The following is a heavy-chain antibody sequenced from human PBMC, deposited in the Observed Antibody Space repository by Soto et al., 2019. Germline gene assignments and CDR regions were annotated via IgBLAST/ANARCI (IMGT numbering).Heavy chain of an antibody. D-gene: IGHD1-26*01. CDR1: GYTFTNYA. J-gene: IGHJ1*01. Sequence: QVQLVQSGAEVKKPGASVKVSCKASGYTFTNYAIHWVRQAPGQRLEWMAWIDTGNGNTKYSQKFQGRITITSETSGSTASMELGSLRSGSTAVDYCARPSGSYPAEYFHHWGQGTLVTVSS. CDR2: IDTGNGNT. CDR3: ARPSGSYPAEYFHH. V-gene: IGHV1-3*04.